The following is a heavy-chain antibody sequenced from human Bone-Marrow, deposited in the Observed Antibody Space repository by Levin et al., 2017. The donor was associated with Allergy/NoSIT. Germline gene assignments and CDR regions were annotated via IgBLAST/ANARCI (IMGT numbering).Heavy chain of an antibody. CDR3: ATSGSYRFDY. V-gene: IGHV3-48*04. CDR1: GFTFSNYK. CDR2: ISSDSTNM. D-gene: IGHD1-26*01. Sequence: LSLTCAASGFTFSNYKMNWVRQSPGKGLEWISYISSDSTNMRYADSVKGRFTISRDNAKNSLYLQMNSLRAEDTAFYYCATSGSYRFDYWGQGTLVTVSS. J-gene: IGHJ4*02.